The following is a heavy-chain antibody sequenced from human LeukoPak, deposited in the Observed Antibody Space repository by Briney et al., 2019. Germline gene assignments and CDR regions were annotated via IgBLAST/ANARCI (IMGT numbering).Heavy chain of an antibody. Sequence: GGSLRLSCAASGFTFNRNAISWVRQAPGKGLEWVSTIGGSGDKTFYADSVKGRFTISRDNSKNMVHLQMNSLTGEDMALYYCVRRGDASSGWGDHDFWGQGALVTVSS. CDR2: IGGSGDKT. CDR1: GFTFNRNA. V-gene: IGHV3-23*01. CDR3: VRRGDASSGWGDHDF. J-gene: IGHJ4*02. D-gene: IGHD6-19*01.